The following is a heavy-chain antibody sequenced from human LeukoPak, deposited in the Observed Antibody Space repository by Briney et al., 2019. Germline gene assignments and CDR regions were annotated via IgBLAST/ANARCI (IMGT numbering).Heavy chain of an antibody. CDR1: GYTFTTYG. CDR2: ISAYDGDT. D-gene: IGHD3-22*01. Sequence: ASVKISCKASGYTFTTYGFTWVRQAPGQGLEWVGWISAYDGDTHYGKKFQGRITMTTDTSASTAHMDLSSLRSEDTAVYYCARDPRSGYHDYWGQGTLVTVSS. CDR3: ARDPRSGYHDY. V-gene: IGHV1-18*01. J-gene: IGHJ4*02.